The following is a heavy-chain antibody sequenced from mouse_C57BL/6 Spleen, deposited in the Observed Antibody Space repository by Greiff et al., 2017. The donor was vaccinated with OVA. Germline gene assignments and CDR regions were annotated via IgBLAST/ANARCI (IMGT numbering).Heavy chain of an antibody. Sequence: QVTLKESGPELVKPGASVKISCKASGYAFSSSWMNWVKQRPGKGLEWIGRIYPGDGGTNYNGKFKGKATLTADKSSSTAYMQLSSLTSEYSAVYFCARDSSYWYFDVWGTGTTVTVSS. V-gene: IGHV1-82*01. CDR3: ARDSSYWYFDV. D-gene: IGHD1-1*01. CDR2: IYPGDGGT. CDR1: GYAFSSSW. J-gene: IGHJ1*03.